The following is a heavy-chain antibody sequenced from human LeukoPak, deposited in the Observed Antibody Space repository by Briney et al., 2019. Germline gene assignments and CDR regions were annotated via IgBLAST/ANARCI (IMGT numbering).Heavy chain of an antibody. V-gene: IGHV1-2*02. CDR1: GYTFTGYY. Sequence: ASVKVSCKASGYTFTGYYMHWVRQAPGQGLEWMGWINPNSGGTNYAQKFQGRVTMTRDTSISTAYMELSRLRSDDTAVHYCAREFAAMAGGYYFDYWGQGTLVTVSS. J-gene: IGHJ4*02. D-gene: IGHD5-18*01. CDR2: INPNSGGT. CDR3: AREFAAMAGGYYFDY.